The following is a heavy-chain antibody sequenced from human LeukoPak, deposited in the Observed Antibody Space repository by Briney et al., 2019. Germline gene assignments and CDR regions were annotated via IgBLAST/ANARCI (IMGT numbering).Heavy chain of an antibody. CDR1: GFTFTKYW. V-gene: IGHV3-7*03. Sequence: QPGGSLRPSCVASGFTFTKYWMGWVRQAPGKGLAWVANIKQDGSEKYFVDSVKGRFTISRDNAKNSLYLQMSSLRAEDTAVYYCARGGSRHPSPEDYWGRGTLVTVSS. CDR3: ARGGSRHPSPEDY. CDR2: IKQDGSEK. D-gene: IGHD1-1*01. J-gene: IGHJ4*02.